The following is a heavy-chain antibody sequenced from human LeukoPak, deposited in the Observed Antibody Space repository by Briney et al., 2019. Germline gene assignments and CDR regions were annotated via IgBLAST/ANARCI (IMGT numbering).Heavy chain of an antibody. V-gene: IGHV3-7*01. J-gene: IGHJ5*02. D-gene: IGHD3-10*01. CDR2: IKQDGSEQ. CDR3: ARPLMYYYGSETYFWFDP. Sequence: GGSLRLSCAASGFTFSNYWMSWVRQAPGKGLEWVANIKQDGSEQYYVDSVKGRFTISRDNAKNSLSLQMNSLRAEDTAVYYCARPLMYYYGSETYFWFDPWGQGTLVTVSS. CDR1: GFTFSNYW.